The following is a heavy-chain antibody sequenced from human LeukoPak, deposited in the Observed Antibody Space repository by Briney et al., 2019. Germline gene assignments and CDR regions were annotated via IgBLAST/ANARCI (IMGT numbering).Heavy chain of an antibody. Sequence: VQPGRSLRLSCAASGFTFSSYAMHWVRQAPGKGLEWVAVISYDGSNKYYADSVKGRFTISRDNSKNTLYLQMNSLRAEDTAVYYCARDDSNFGFEHWGQGTLVTVSS. CDR3: ARDDSNFGFEH. D-gene: IGHD3-10*01. J-gene: IGHJ1*01. CDR2: ISYDGSNK. CDR1: GFTFSSYA. V-gene: IGHV3-30-3*01.